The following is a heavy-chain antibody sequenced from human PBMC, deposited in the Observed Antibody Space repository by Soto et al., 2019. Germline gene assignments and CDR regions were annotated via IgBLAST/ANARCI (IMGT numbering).Heavy chain of an antibody. CDR2: IYYSGTT. V-gene: IGHV4-39*01. Sequence: PSETLSLTCTVSGGSISTSIYYWGWIRHPPGKGLEWIGLIYYSGTTYYNPSLKSRLTISVETSKNQFSLKLTSPTAADTAVYFCARFEGYYASSSSAADTWGQGSLITVSS. J-gene: IGHJ5*02. CDR1: GGSISTSIYY. CDR3: ARFEGYYASSSSAADT. D-gene: IGHD3-22*01.